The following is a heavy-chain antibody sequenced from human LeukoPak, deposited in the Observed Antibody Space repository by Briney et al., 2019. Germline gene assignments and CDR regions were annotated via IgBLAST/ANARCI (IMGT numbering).Heavy chain of an antibody. Sequence: SETLSLTCAVSGYSISSGYSWGWSRQPPGKGLEWVGTISHTGTIYYNPSLKSRVAISPDTSKNQFSLKLSSVTAADTAVYYCARFGTTSGRGFDPWGQGTLVTVSS. V-gene: IGHV4-38-2*01. CDR3: ARFGTTSGRGFDP. CDR1: GYSISSGYS. D-gene: IGHD2-2*01. CDR2: ISHTGTI. J-gene: IGHJ5*02.